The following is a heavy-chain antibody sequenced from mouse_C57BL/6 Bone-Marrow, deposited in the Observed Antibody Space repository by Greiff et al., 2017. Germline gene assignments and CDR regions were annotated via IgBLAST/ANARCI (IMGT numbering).Heavy chain of an antibody. CDR1: GYTFTSYW. CDR3: ARGGIYYYGPEAY. CDR2: IYPGSGST. Sequence: QVQLQQPGAELVKPGASVKMSCKASGYTFTSYWITWVKQRPGQGLEWIGDIYPGSGSTNYTEKFKSKATLTVDTSSSTAYMQLSSLTSEDSADYYGARGGIYYYGPEAYWGQGTLVTVAA. J-gene: IGHJ3*01. V-gene: IGHV1-55*01. D-gene: IGHD1-1*01.